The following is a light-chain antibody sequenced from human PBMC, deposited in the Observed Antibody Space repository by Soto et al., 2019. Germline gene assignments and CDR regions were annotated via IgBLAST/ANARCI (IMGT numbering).Light chain of an antibody. V-gene: IGKV3-20*01. J-gene: IGKJ1*01. CDR1: QSVSNNY. Sequence: IVLTDSPGTLSLSPLERATLSFMASQSVSNNYLAWYQQKPGQAPRLLIYGASNRATGIPDRFSGSGSGTDFTLTISRLEPEDFAVYYCQQYGSSGTFGQGTKVDIK. CDR2: GAS. CDR3: QQYGSSGT.